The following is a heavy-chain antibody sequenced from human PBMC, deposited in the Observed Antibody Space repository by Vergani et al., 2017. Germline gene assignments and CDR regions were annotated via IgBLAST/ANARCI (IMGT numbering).Heavy chain of an antibody. CDR2: IYHSGGA. CDR3: GRTESFILQYFHWAL. J-gene: IGHJ4*02. D-gene: IGHD3-9*01. V-gene: IGHV4-39*01. Sequence: QLHLQESGPGLVKPSETLSLTCTVSGGSITSSSHYWGWIRQPPGKGLEWIGNIYHSGGAYYNPSHKGRGTISVDTSKNQFSLEVSSVTAADTAIYFCGRTESFILQYFHWALWGQGTLVTVSS. CDR1: GGSITSSSHY.